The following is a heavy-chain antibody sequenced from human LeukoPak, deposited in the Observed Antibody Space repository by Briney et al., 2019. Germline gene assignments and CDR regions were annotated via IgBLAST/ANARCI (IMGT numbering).Heavy chain of an antibody. CDR3: ARVSRWLLDSDYYYGMDV. D-gene: IGHD3-22*01. J-gene: IGHJ6*02. CDR2: ISYDGSNK. CDR1: GFTFSSYG. Sequence: GGSLRLSCAASGFTFSSYGMHWVRQAPGKGLEWVAVISYDGSNKYYADSVKGRFTISRDNSKNTLYLQMNSLRAEDTAVYYCARVSRWLLDSDYYYGMDVWGQGTTVTVSS. V-gene: IGHV3-30*03.